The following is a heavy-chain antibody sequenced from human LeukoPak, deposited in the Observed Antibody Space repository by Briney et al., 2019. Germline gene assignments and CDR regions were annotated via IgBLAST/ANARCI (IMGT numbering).Heavy chain of an antibody. CDR2: IKQDGGEK. CDR1: GSAFSSYW. D-gene: IGHD1-26*01. Sequence: PGGSLRLSCVASGSAFSSYWMSWVRQAPGKGLEWVANIKQDGGEKYYVDSVKGRFTISRDNAKNSLFLQTNSLRVEDTAVYYCARLGGSYYTYWGQGTLVTVSS. J-gene: IGHJ4*02. CDR3: ARLGGSYYTY. V-gene: IGHV3-7*01.